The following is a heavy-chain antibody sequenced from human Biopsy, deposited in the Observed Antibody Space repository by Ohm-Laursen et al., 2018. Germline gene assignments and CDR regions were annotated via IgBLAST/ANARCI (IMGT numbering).Heavy chain of an antibody. Sequence: SETLSLTCPVSGGSIISYYWNWIRQPPGKGLEWIGYVHYTGITDYNRSLQSRVTISVDTSKNHFSLRLRSVTPADTAIYYCARDRGYYSDRTVPGYFDLWGRGTLVTVSS. CDR3: ARDRGYYSDRTVPGYFDL. J-gene: IGHJ2*01. D-gene: IGHD3-22*01. CDR2: VHYTGIT. CDR1: GGSIISYY. V-gene: IGHV4-59*01.